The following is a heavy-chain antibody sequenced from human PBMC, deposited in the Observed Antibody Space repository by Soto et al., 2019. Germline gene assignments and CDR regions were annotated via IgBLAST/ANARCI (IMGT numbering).Heavy chain of an antibody. Sequence: QITLKESGPTLVKPTQTLTLTCTFSGFSLSTSGVGVGWIRQPPGKALEWLALIYWSDEKRYSPSLSSRLTITKDTSKNQVVLTMTNIDPVDTATYYCAHRRVADYKGCFHYWGQGTLVTVSS. D-gene: IGHD4-4*01. CDR3: AHRRVADYKGCFHY. V-gene: IGHV2-5*01. J-gene: IGHJ4*02. CDR1: GFSLSTSGVG. CDR2: IYWSDEK.